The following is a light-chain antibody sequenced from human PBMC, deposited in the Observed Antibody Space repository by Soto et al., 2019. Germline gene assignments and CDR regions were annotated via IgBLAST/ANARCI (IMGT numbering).Light chain of an antibody. V-gene: IGKV1-5*03. CDR2: KPS. CDR1: QTISSW. J-gene: IGKJ4*01. CDR3: KQLSTYALT. Sequence: DIQRIPSAWTLSGSVGDRVPITCRASQTISSWLAWYQQKTGKDTKIMIYKPSTLKSGVQSTFSGSGSGTEFTLNIRILQTEELATYDCKQLSTYALTVGVGTKVDIK.